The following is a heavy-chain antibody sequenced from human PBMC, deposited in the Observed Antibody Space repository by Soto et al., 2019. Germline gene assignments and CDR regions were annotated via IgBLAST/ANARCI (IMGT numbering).Heavy chain of an antibody. CDR3: ARGQTMVRGVMGYYYYGMDV. D-gene: IGHD3-10*01. CDR1: GGSIRRSDYY. V-gene: IGHV4-31*03. Sequence: SETLSLTCTVSGGSIRRSDYYWSWVRQLPGRGLEWIAYIYYSGSTFYNPSLMSRLAISVDTSRNQFSLSLTSVTAADTAVYYCARGQTMVRGVMGYYYYGMDVWGQGTTVTVSS. J-gene: IGHJ6*02. CDR2: IYYSGST.